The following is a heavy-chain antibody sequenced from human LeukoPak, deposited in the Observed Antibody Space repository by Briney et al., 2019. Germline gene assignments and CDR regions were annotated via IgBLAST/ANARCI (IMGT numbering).Heavy chain of an antibody. CDR1: GFTFSTEW. CDR2: MKEEGGNI. CDR3: AGEGPGIDY. Sequence: PGGSLRLSCAASGFTFSTEWIGWVRQAPGKGLEWVATMKEEGGNIYYVDSVRGRFTISRDNAKNSLFLQMNSLRADDTAVYYCAGEGPGIDYWGQGTLVTVSS. D-gene: IGHD1-1*01. J-gene: IGHJ4*02. V-gene: IGHV3-7*01.